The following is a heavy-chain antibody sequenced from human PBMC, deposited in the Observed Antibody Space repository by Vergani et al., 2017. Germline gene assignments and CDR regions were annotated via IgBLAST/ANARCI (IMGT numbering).Heavy chain of an antibody. CDR2: IIPIFGTA. CDR3: ARVKSEWFGEFLYDWFAP. V-gene: IGHV1-69*01. Sequence: QVQLVQPVAEVKKPGYSVKVSCKASGGTFSSYAISWVRQAPGQGLEWMGWIIPIFGTANYAQKFQGRVTITADESTSTAHMELSSLRSEDTPVYYCARVKSEWFGEFLYDWFAPWGQGTLVTVSS. CDR1: GGTFSSYA. D-gene: IGHD3-10*01. J-gene: IGHJ5*02.